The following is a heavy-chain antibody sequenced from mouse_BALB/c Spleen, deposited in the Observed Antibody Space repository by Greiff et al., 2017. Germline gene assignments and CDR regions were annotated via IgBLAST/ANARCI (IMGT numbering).Heavy chain of an antibody. D-gene: IGHD2-3*01. Sequence: QVQLQQSGAELVKPGASVKLSCKASGYTFTSYWMHWVKQRPGQGLEWIGEIDPSDSYTNYNQKFKGKATLTVDKSSSTAYMQLSSLTSEDSAVYYCASCDGYYSFAYWGQETLVTVSA. CDR1: GYTFTSYW. J-gene: IGHJ3*01. CDR2: IDPSDSYT. CDR3: ASCDGYYSFAY. V-gene: IGHV1-69*02.